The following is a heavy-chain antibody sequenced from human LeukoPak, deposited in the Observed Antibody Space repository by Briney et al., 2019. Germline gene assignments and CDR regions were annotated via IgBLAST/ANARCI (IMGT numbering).Heavy chain of an antibody. D-gene: IGHD3-10*01. CDR3: ARDRAPTIYFGGPVDN. V-gene: IGHV3-30*04. Sequence: GGSLRLSCAASGFTFSNFPLHWVRQAPGKGLEWLAVISYDGSNEYYADSVKGRFTISRDNSKSTLYLQMNSLRPEDTAMYYCARDRAPTIYFGGPVDNWGQGTLVTVSS. J-gene: IGHJ4*02. CDR1: GFTFSNFP. CDR2: ISYDGSNE.